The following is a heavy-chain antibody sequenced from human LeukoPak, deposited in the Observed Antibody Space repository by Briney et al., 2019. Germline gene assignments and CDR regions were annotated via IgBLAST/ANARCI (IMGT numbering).Heavy chain of an antibody. V-gene: IGHV3-30*18. J-gene: IGHJ4*02. Sequence: PGGSLRLSCAASGFTFSSYWMTWVRQAPGKGLEWVALIAYDGGNKYYVDSVKGRFTISRDNSKNTLYLQMNSLRADDTALYYCAKEGIAAVGYDLWGQGTLVTVSS. CDR3: AKEGIAAVGYDL. D-gene: IGHD6-13*01. CDR1: GFTFSSYW. CDR2: IAYDGGNK.